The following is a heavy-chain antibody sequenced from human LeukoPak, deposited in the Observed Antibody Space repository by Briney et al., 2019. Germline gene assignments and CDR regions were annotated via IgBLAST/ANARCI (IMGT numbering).Heavy chain of an antibody. CDR3: VRDERAVTAGGEYYFDY. V-gene: IGHV1-18*01. CDR1: GYTFTNDG. CDR2: ISNYNGLT. J-gene: IGHJ4*02. Sequence: GASVKVSCKASGYTFTNDGVSWVRQAPGRGLEWVGWISNYNGLTHSAPGFQGRVTVTTDTFTSTAYMELRSLTSDDTAVYFCVRDERAVTAGGEYYFDYWGQGTLVTVSS. D-gene: IGHD2-21*01.